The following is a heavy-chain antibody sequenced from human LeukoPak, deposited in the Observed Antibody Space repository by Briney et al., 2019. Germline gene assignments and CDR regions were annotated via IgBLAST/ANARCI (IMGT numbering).Heavy chain of an antibody. CDR2: IFSGGST. CDR3: ELFRSIDAFDI. CDR1: GFTVSNNY. D-gene: IGHD1-26*01. Sequence: GGSLRLSCAASGFTVSNNYMAWVRQAPGKGLEWVSVIFSGGSTYYADSVKGRFTISRDNSKNSLYLQMSSLRAEDTAVYYCELFRSIDAFDIWGQGTMVTVSS. V-gene: IGHV3-53*01. J-gene: IGHJ3*02.